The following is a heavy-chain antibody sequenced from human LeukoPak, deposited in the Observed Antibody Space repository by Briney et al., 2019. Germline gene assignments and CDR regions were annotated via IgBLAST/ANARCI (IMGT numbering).Heavy chain of an antibody. CDR2: INSDGSST. V-gene: IGHV3-74*01. CDR3: ARDRGVATIDY. D-gene: IGHD5-12*01. Sequence: GGSLRLSCAASGFTFSSYSMNWVRQAPGKGLVWVSRINSDGSSTSYADSVKGRFTISRDNAKNTLYLQMNSLRAEDTAVYYCARDRGVATIDYWGQGTLVTVSS. CDR1: GFTFSSYS. J-gene: IGHJ4*02.